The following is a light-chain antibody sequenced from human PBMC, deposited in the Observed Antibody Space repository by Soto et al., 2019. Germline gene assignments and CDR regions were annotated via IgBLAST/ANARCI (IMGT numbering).Light chain of an antibody. CDR3: QVWDSNSDTSV. V-gene: IGLV3-21*01. CDR1: NIGCKS. Sequence: SYELTQPPSVSVAPGETARITCGGNNIGCKSVHWYHQKPGQAPVLVIYYDSDRPSGIPERFSGSNSGNTVTLTITRVEDGDEADYYCQVWDSNSDTSVFGGGTKVTVL. CDR2: YDS. J-gene: IGLJ2*01.